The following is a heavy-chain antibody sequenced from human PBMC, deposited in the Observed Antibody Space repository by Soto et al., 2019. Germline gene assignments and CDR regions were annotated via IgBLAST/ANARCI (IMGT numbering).Heavy chain of an antibody. Sequence: SETLSLTCTVSGGSISNYYWSWIRQPPGKGLEWIGEIYYSGSTNYNPSLKSRVTISVDTSKNQFSLKLSSVTAADTAVYYCARPGARSYDILTGYYGGDDAFDIWGQGTMVTVSS. CDR2: IYYSGST. CDR3: ARPGARSYDILTGYYGGDDAFDI. J-gene: IGHJ3*02. V-gene: IGHV4-59*08. CDR1: GGSISNYY. D-gene: IGHD3-9*01.